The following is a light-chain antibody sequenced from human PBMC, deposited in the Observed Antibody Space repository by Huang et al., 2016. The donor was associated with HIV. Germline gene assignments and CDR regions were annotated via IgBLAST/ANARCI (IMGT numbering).Light chain of an antibody. J-gene: IGKJ5*01. CDR2: GAS. CDR1: QDIATS. V-gene: IGKV1-13*02. Sequence: HLTQSPPSLSASVGDSAFISCRASQDIATSLAWYQQRTGGAPKLLISGASTLQTGVPSRFSGDSAGTFFTLFITDLQPEDFATYYCQQLHAYPITFGQGTRLDIK. CDR3: QQLHAYPIT.